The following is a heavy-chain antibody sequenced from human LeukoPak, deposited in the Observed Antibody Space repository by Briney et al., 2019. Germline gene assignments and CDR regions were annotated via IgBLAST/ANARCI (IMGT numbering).Heavy chain of an antibody. V-gene: IGHV3-48*03. Sequence: PGGSLRLSCAASGFTFSSYEMNWVRQAPGKGLEWVSYISSSGSTIYYADSVKGRFTISRDNAKNSLYLQMNSLRAEDTAVYYCARDGYSSSWYERGYYYYMDVWGKGTTVTISS. J-gene: IGHJ6*03. CDR1: GFTFSSYE. CDR2: ISSSGSTI. CDR3: ARDGYSSSWYERGYYYYMDV. D-gene: IGHD6-13*01.